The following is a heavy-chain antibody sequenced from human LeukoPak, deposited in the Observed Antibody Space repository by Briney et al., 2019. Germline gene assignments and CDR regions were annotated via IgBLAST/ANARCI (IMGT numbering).Heavy chain of an antibody. V-gene: IGHV1-2*02. CDR3: ASFYDILTGSDYFDY. D-gene: IGHD3-9*01. Sequence: ASVKVSCKASGYTFTGYYMHWVRQAPGQGLEWMGWINPNSGGTNYAQKFQGRVTMTRDTSISTAYMELSRLRSDDTAVYYCASFYDILTGSDYFDYWGQGTLVTVSS. J-gene: IGHJ4*02. CDR1: GYTFTGYY. CDR2: INPNSGGT.